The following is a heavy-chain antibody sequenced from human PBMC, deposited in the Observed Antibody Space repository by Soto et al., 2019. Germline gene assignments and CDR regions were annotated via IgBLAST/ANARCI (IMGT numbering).Heavy chain of an antibody. CDR3: AGDGYKPPGMDD. Sequence: QVQLVQSGAEVKKPGASVKVSCKASGYTFTSYYMHWVRQAPGQGLEWMGIINPSGGSTSYAQKFQGRVTMTGDTSTSPVYMELSSLRSEDTAVYYGAGDGYKPPGMDDWGQGTTVTVSS. CDR1: GYTFTSYY. CDR2: INPSGGST. V-gene: IGHV1-46*01. J-gene: IGHJ6*02. D-gene: IGHD5-12*01.